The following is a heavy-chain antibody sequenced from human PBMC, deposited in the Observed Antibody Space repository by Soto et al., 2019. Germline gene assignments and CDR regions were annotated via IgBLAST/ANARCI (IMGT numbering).Heavy chain of an antibody. V-gene: IGHV4-4*02. CDR3: ATQTISYTWGV. CDR2: LHHDGTT. CDR1: GAPITTTTW. D-gene: IGHD3-16*01. J-gene: IGHJ6*02. Sequence: QVQLQESGPGLVKPSETLSLTCAVSGAPITTTTWWAWVRLPPGKGLEWIGELHHDGTTNYNPSLESRITMSLDKSNNHFSLKLTSVTAADTAIYYCATQTISYTWGVWGRGTTVTVSS.